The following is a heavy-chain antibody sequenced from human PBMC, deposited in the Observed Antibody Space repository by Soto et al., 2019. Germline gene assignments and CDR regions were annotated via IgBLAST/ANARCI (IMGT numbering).Heavy chain of an antibody. Sequence: EASVKVSCKASGGTFSSYAISWVRQAPGQGLEWMGGIIPIFGTANYAQKFQGRVTITADESTSTAYMELSSLRSEDTAVYYCASNPYYYDSSGYYWAFDYWGQGTLVTVSS. V-gene: IGHV1-69*13. CDR2: IIPIFGTA. J-gene: IGHJ4*02. D-gene: IGHD3-22*01. CDR3: ASNPYYYDSSGYYWAFDY. CDR1: GGTFSSYA.